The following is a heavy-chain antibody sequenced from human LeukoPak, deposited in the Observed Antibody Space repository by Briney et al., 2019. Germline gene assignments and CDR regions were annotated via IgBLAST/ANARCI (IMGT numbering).Heavy chain of an antibody. V-gene: IGHV3-21*01. J-gene: IGHJ6*02. D-gene: IGHD3-10*01. CDR1: GFTFSSYS. CDR2: ISSSSSYI. Sequence: GGSLRLSCAASGFTFSSYSMNWVRQAPGKGLEWVSSISSSSSYIYYADSVKGRFTISRDNAKNSLYLQMNGLRAEDTAVYYCAGGLMVRGVIAYYYYYGMDVWGQGTTVTVSS. CDR3: AGGLMVRGVIAYYYYYGMDV.